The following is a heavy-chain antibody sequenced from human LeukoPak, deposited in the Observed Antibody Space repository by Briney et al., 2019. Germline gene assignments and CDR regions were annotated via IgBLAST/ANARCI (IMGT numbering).Heavy chain of an antibody. D-gene: IGHD3-3*01. V-gene: IGHV3-48*01. CDR1: GFTFSSYS. CDR3: ARDPRFLEWLLSFDY. Sequence: TGGSLRLSCAASGFTFSSYSMNWVRQAPGKGLEWVSYISSSSSTKYYADSVKGRFTISRDNAKNSLYLQMNSLRAEDTAVYYCARDPRFLEWLLSFDYWGQGTLVTVSS. J-gene: IGHJ4*02. CDR2: ISSSSSTK.